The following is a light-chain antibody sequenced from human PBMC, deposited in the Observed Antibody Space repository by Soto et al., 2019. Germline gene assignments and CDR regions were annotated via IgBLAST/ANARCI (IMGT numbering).Light chain of an antibody. CDR3: QQYGGSPRT. CDR1: QSVSSSS. CDR2: DAS. V-gene: IGKV3-20*01. J-gene: IGKJ1*01. Sequence: EFVLTHSPGTLSLSPGERATLSCRASQSVSSSSLAWYQQKRGQAPRLLIHDASSRATGIPDRFSGSGSGTDFTLTISRLEREDFAVYYCQQYGGSPRTFGQGTKVDIK.